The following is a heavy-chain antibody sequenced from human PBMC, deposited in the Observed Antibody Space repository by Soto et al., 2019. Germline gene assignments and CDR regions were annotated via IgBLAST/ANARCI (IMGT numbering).Heavy chain of an antibody. V-gene: IGHV4-30-4*01. CDR1: GGSISSGDYY. CDR2: IYYSGST. D-gene: IGHD6-13*01. J-gene: IGHJ5*02. CDR3: ARERPDGSRLDP. Sequence: QVQLQESGPGLVKPSQTLSLTCTVSGGSISSGDYYWSWIRQPPGKGLEWIGYIYYSGSTYYNPSPKSRVTFTVATSKNQFTLKLSSVTAADTAVYYCARERPDGSRLDPWGQGTLVTVSS.